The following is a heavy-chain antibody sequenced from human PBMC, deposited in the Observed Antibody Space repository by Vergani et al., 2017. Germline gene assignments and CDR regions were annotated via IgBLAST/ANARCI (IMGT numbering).Heavy chain of an antibody. Sequence: QVQLQESGPGLVKPSETLSLTCAVSGYSISSGYYWGWIRQPPGKGLEWIGSIYHSGSTYYNPSLKSRVTISVDTSKNQFSLKLSSVTAADTAVYYCARVYYYDSSGYSRAFDIWGQGTMVTVYS. CDR3: ARVYYYDSSGYSRAFDI. J-gene: IGHJ3*02. D-gene: IGHD3-22*01. CDR1: GYSISSGYY. CDR2: IYHSGST. V-gene: IGHV4-38-2*01.